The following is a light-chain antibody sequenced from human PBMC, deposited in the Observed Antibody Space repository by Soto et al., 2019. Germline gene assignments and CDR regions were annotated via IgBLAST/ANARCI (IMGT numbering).Light chain of an antibody. V-gene: IGKV2-30*01. CDR3: MQCTHWPPYT. CDR2: KVS. J-gene: IGKJ2*01. CDR1: HSLVYSDGIAY. Sequence: DVVMTQSPLSLPVTLGQPASISCRSSHSLVYSDGIAYLNWFQQRPGQSPRRLIYKVSYRDSGVPDRFSGSVSGTNFPLRISRVEAEDVGVYYCMQCTHWPPYTFGQGTKLEIK.